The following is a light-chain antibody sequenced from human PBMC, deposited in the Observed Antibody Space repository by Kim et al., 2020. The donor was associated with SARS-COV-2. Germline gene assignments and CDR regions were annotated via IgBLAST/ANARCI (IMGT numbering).Light chain of an antibody. J-gene: IGKJ1*01. Sequence: PCQWATLSRSASPSVSISYLFSCQQQPGQAPRLLIYGASSRGTASTATISGSGAGTELTLTISRLEPADFSVYYCQQYCSSPPGTFGEGTKVDIK. V-gene: IGKV3-20*01. CDR3: QQYCSSPPGT. CDR1: PSVSISY. CDR2: GAS.